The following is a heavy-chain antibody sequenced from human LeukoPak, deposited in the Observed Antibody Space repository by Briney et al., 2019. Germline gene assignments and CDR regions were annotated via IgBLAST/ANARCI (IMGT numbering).Heavy chain of an antibody. J-gene: IGHJ4*02. D-gene: IGHD4-17*01. CDR1: GGSFSGYY. CDR3: ARGQETTVTTFVFDY. V-gene: IGHV4-34*01. CDR2: INHSGST. Sequence: SETLSLTCAVYGGSFSGYYWIWIRQPPGKGLEWIWEINHSGSTNYNPSLKSRVTISVDTSKNQFSLKLSSVTAADTAVYYCARGQETTVTTFVFDYWGQGTLVTVSS.